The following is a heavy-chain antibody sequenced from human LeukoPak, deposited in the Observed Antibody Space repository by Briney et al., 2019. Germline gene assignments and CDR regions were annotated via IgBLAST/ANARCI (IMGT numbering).Heavy chain of an antibody. CDR1: GFTFSNYA. J-gene: IGHJ4*02. Sequence: GGSLRLSCAASGFTFSNYAMSWVRQAPGKGLEWVSGIRGNGGSTYYADSVKGRFTISRDNSKNTLYLQMNSLRAEDTAIYYCAKGTGYYYDSAGYYFDYWGQGILVTVSS. V-gene: IGHV3-23*01. D-gene: IGHD3-22*01. CDR3: AKGTGYYYDSAGYYFDY. CDR2: IRGNGGST.